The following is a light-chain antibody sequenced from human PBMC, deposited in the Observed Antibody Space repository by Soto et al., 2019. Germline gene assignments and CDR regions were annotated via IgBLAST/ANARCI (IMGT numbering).Light chain of an antibody. CDR3: QQYNSWLWA. CDR1: QSVSSSY. CDR2: GAS. J-gene: IGKJ1*01. V-gene: IGKV3-20*01. Sequence: EIVLTQSPGTLSLSPGERATLSCRATQSVSSSYLAWYQQKPGQAPRLLIYGASSRATGIPDRFSGSGSGTDFTLTISRLEPEDFAVYYCQQYNSWLWAFGQGTGGYQ.